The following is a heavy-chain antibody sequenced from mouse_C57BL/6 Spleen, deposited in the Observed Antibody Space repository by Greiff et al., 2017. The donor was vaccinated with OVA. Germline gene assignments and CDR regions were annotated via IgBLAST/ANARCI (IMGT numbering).Heavy chain of an antibody. CDR1: GFNIKDDY. CDR3: TTDDGYQANQAWFAY. Sequence: EVKLVESGAELVRPGASVKLSCTASGFNIKDDYMHWVKQRPEQGLEWIGWIDPENGDTEYASKFQGKATITADTSSNTAYLQLSSLTSEDTAVYYCTTDDGYQANQAWFAYWGQGTLVTVSA. J-gene: IGHJ3*01. V-gene: IGHV14-4*01. D-gene: IGHD2-3*01. CDR2: IDPENGDT.